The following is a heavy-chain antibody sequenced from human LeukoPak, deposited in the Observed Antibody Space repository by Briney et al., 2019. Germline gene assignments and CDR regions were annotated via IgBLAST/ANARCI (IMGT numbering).Heavy chain of an antibody. CDR3: ARHKHYGSGSYILGD. D-gene: IGHD3-10*01. V-gene: IGHV4-34*01. Sequence: GSLRLSCAASGFTFSSYSMNWVRQAPGKGLEWIGEINHSGSTNYNPSLKSRVTISVDTSKNQFSLKLSSVTAADTAVYYCARHKHYGSGSYILGDWGQGTLVTVSS. CDR1: GFTFSSYS. CDR2: INHSGST. J-gene: IGHJ4*02.